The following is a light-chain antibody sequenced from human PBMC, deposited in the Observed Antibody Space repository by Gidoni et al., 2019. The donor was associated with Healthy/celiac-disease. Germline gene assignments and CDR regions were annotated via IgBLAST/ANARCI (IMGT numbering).Light chain of an antibody. CDR1: QSVLYSPNNKNY. V-gene: IGKV4-1*01. Sequence: DIVMTQSPDSLAVSLGERATINCKSSQSVLYSPNNKNYLAWYQQKPGQPPKLLIYWASTRESGVPDRFSGSGSGADFTRTISSLQAEDVAVYCCQQYYSTPWTFGQGTKVEIK. J-gene: IGKJ1*01. CDR2: WAS. CDR3: QQYYSTPWT.